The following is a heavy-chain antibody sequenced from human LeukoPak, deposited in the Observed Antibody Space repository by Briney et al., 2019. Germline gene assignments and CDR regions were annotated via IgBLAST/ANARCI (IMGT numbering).Heavy chain of an antibody. D-gene: IGHD6-13*01. V-gene: IGHV4-59*01. CDR3: ARTGVSEAGSNWFDP. CDR1: GGSISSYY. J-gene: IGHJ5*02. CDR2: IYYSGST. Sequence: PSETLSLTCTVSGGSISSYYWSWIRQPPGKGLEWIGYIYYSGSTNYNPSLKSRVTISVDTSKNQFSLKLSSVTAADMAVYYCARTGVSEAGSNWFDPWGQGTLVTVSS.